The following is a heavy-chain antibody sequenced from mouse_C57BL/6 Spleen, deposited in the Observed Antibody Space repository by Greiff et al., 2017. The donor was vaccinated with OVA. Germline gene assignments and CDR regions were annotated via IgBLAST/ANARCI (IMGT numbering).Heavy chain of an antibody. CDR3: ARGPPYDYDDAMDY. CDR2: ISSGSSTI. Sequence: EVKLMESGGGLVKPGGSLKLSCAASGFTFSDYGMHWVRQAPEKGLEWVAYISSGSSTIYYADTAKGRFTISRDNAKNTLFLQMTSLRSEDTAMYYCARGPPYDYDDAMDYWGQGTSVTVSS. V-gene: IGHV5-17*01. CDR1: GFTFSDYG. D-gene: IGHD2-4*01. J-gene: IGHJ4*01.